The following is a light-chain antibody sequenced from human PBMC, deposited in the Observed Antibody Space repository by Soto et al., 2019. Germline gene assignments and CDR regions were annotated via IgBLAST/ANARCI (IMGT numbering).Light chain of an antibody. Sequence: EIVITQSPATPSVSPGERATLPCRASQSVTSNLAWYQQKPGQAPRLLIYGASTRATGIPARFSGSGSGTEFTLTLSSLQSEDFAVYYCQQYNSWPRTFGQGTKVDIK. CDR2: GAS. CDR3: QQYNSWPRT. V-gene: IGKV3-15*01. CDR1: QSVTSN. J-gene: IGKJ1*01.